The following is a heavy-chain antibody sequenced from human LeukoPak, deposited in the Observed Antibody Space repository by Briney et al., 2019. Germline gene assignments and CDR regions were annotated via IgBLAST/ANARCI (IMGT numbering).Heavy chain of an antibody. Sequence: AGGSLRLSCAASGFTFSSYWMSWVRQAPGKGLEWVSVIYSGGSTYYADSVKGRFTISRDNSKNTLYLQMNSLRAEDTAVYYCARGTDVWGQGTTVTVSS. CDR3: ARGTDV. CDR1: GFTFSSYW. V-gene: IGHV3-66*01. J-gene: IGHJ6*02. CDR2: IYSGGST.